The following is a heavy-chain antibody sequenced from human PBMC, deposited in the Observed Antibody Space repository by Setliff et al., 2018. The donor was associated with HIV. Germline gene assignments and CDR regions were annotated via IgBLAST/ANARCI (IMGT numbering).Heavy chain of an antibody. J-gene: IGHJ5*02. CDR1: GFIFSSHG. CDR2: INQDGSHK. CDR3: VRDDSNGPNSLDP. Sequence: PGGSLRLSCAASGFIFSSHGMHWVRQAPGKGLEWVANINQDGSHKYYVDSVKGRFTISRDNSKDTLYLDLNSLRSEDTAVYYCVRDDSNGPNSLDPWGQGTLVTVSS. V-gene: IGHV3-30*02. D-gene: IGHD2-8*01.